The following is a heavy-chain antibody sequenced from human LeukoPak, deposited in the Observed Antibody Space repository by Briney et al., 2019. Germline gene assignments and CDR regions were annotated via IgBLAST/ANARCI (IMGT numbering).Heavy chain of an antibody. J-gene: IGHJ4*02. Sequence: PGESLKISCKGSGFTFSTYWIGWVRQMPGKGLEWMGIIYPGDSDTRYSPSFRGQVTLSADKSISTAYLRWSSLTASDTAMYYCAREGHDSSGYYSLCYWGQGTLVTVSS. CDR3: AREGHDSSGYYSLCY. CDR1: GFTFSTYW. D-gene: IGHD3-22*01. V-gene: IGHV5-51*01. CDR2: IYPGDSDT.